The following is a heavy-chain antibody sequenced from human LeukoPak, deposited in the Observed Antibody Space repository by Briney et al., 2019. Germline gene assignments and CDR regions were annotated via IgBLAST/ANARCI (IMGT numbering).Heavy chain of an antibody. J-gene: IGHJ4*02. CDR2: IYYSGST. CDR3: AREPGRVYSGTTRGFDY. Sequence: PSETLSLTCTVSGVSISSSRDYWPWLSQPPGKVLEWIANIYYSGSTYYNPSLKSRVTISVDTSKNQFSLKLSSVTAADTAVYYCAREPGRVYSGTTRGFDYWGQGTLVTVSS. CDR1: GVSISSSRDY. D-gene: IGHD1-26*01. V-gene: IGHV4-39*07.